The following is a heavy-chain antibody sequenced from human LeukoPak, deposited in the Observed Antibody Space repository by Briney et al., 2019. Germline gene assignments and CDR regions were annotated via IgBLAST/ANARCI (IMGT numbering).Heavy chain of an antibody. J-gene: IGHJ4*02. Sequence: GGSLRLSCAASGFTFSNAWMSWVRQAPGKGLEWVAFIRYDGSNEYYADSVKGRFTISRDNSKNTLYLQMNSLSTEDTAVYYCAKGGQWEPLLYWGQGTLVTVSS. V-gene: IGHV3-30*02. CDR3: AKGGQWEPLLY. CDR1: GFTFSNAW. D-gene: IGHD1-26*01. CDR2: IRYDGSNE.